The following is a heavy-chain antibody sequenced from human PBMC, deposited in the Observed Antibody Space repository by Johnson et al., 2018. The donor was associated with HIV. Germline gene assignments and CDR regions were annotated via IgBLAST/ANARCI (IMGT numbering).Heavy chain of an antibody. CDR2: IGSAGDT. Sequence: VQLVESGGGLVQPGGSLRLSCAASGFTFSIYDMHWVRQATGKGLEWVSAIGSAGDTFYPYSVKGRFTISRDNSKNTLYLQMNSLRAEDTAVYYCARDWSSWYTVDAFDIWGQGTMVTVSS. D-gene: IGHD6-13*01. J-gene: IGHJ3*02. CDR3: ARDWSSWYTVDAFDI. CDR1: GFTFSIYD. V-gene: IGHV3-13*01.